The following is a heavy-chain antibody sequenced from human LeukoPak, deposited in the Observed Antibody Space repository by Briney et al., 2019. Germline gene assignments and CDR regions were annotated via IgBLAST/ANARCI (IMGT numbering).Heavy chain of an antibody. D-gene: IGHD4-17*01. J-gene: IGHJ4*02. CDR2: ISGSGGST. Sequence: GGSLRLSCAASGFTFSSYAMSWVRQAPGKGLEWVSAISGSGGSTYYADSVKGRFTISRDNSKNTLYLQMNSLRAEDTAVYYCANPGSTVTTMGGDCWGQGTLVTVSS. CDR1: GFTFSSYA. CDR3: ANPGSTVTTMGGDC. V-gene: IGHV3-23*01.